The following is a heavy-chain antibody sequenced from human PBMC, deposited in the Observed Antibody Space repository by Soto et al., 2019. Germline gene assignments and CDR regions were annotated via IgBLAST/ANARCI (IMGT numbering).Heavy chain of an antibody. D-gene: IGHD4-17*01. CDR1: GGSISSSSYY. Sequence: XETLCLTCTVSGGSISSSSYYGGWIRQPPGKGLEWIGSIYYSGSTYYNPSLKSRVTISVDTSKNQFSLKLSSVTAADTAVYYCASARPTVTTFDYWGQGTLVTVS. J-gene: IGHJ4*02. V-gene: IGHV4-39*01. CDR3: ASARPTVTTFDY. CDR2: IYYSGST.